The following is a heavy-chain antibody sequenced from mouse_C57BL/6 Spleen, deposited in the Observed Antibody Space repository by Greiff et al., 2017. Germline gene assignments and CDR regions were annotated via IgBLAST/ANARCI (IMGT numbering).Heavy chain of an antibody. CDR3: ARGLVTTVPYFDY. Sequence: VQLQQSGAELVKPGASVKLSCKASGYTFTSYWMHWVKQRPGQGLEWIGMIHPNSGSTNYNEKFKSKATLTVDKSSSTAYMQLSSLTSEDSAVYYCARGLVTTVPYFDYWGQGTTLTVSS. D-gene: IGHD1-1*01. V-gene: IGHV1-64*01. CDR2: IHPNSGST. J-gene: IGHJ2*01. CDR1: GYTFTSYW.